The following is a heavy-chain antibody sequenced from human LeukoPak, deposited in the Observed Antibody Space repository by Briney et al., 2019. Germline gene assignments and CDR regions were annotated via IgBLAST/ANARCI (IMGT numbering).Heavy chain of an antibody. Sequence: PSETLFLTCTVSGGSISTYYWSWIRQPPGKGLEWIGYVYYIGTTNYNPSLKSRVTISVDTSKNQFSLKLSSVTAADTALYYCARVSNEAFDIWGQGAIVTVSS. CDR3: ARVSNEAFDI. V-gene: IGHV4-59*01. J-gene: IGHJ3*02. CDR1: GGSISTYY. CDR2: VYYIGTT.